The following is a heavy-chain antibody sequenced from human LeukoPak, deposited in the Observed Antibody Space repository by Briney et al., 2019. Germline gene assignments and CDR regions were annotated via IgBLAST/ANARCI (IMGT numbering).Heavy chain of an antibody. V-gene: IGHV1-46*03. CDR2: INPSGGST. D-gene: IGHD6-6*01. CDR3: AREASSSSSVWVGYFDP. J-gene: IGHJ4*02. CDR1: GYTFTSYY. Sequence: ASVKVSCKASGYTFTSYYMHWVRQAPGQGLEWMGIINPSGGSTSYAQKFQGRVTMTRDTSTSTVYMELSSLRSEDTAVYYCAREASSSSSVWVGYFDPWGQGTLVTVSS.